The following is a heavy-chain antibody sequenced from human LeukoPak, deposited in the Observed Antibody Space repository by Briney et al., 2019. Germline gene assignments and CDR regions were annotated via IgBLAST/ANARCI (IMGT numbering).Heavy chain of an antibody. CDR1: GYTFTGYY. Sequence: ASVKVSCVASGYTFTGYYMHWVRQAPGQGLEGMGWINPNSSGTNYAQKFQGRVTMTRDTSISTAYMELSRLRSDDTAVYYCARDRGSGYDYYYYYYMDVWGKGTTVTVSS. CDR3: ARDRGSGYDYYYYYYMDV. V-gene: IGHV1-2*02. J-gene: IGHJ6*03. CDR2: INPNSSGT. D-gene: IGHD5-12*01.